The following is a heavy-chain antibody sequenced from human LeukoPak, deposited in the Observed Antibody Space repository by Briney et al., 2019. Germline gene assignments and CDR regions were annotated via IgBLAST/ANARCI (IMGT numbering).Heavy chain of an antibody. CDR1: GGSISSSSYY. D-gene: IGHD2-8*01. CDR3: VVCEIYWFDP. V-gene: IGHV4-39*01. Sequence: SETLSLTCTVSGGSISSSSYYWGWIRQPPGKGLEWIGSIYYSGSTYYNPSLKSRVTISVDTSKNQFSLKLSSVTAADTAVYYCVVCEIYWFDPWGQGTLVTVSS. J-gene: IGHJ5*02. CDR2: IYYSGST.